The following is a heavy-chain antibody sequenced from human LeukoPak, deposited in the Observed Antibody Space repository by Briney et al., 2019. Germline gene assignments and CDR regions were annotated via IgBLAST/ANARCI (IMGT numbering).Heavy chain of an antibody. CDR3: ARRMPASTVDY. Sequence: SETLSLTCTVSGGSISSYYWSWIRQPPGKGLEWIGYIYYSGSTNYNPSLKSRVSISVDTSKNQFSLKLGSVTAADTAVYYCARRMPASTVDYWGQGTLVTVSS. D-gene: IGHD4-17*01. V-gene: IGHV4-59*01. CDR1: GGSISSYY. CDR2: IYYSGST. J-gene: IGHJ4*02.